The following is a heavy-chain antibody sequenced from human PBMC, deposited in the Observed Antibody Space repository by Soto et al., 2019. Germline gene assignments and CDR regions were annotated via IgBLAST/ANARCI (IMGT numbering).Heavy chain of an antibody. CDR1: GGSFSDYY. CDR3: ARDPIVGATLDY. D-gene: IGHD1-26*01. CDR2: INHSGST. Sequence: SETLSLTCAVYGGSFSDYYWTWIRQPPGKGLEWIGEINHSGSTNYNPSLKSRVTISVDTSKNQFSLKLSSVTAADTAVYYCARDPIVGATLDYWGQGTLVTVSS. V-gene: IGHV4-34*01. J-gene: IGHJ4*02.